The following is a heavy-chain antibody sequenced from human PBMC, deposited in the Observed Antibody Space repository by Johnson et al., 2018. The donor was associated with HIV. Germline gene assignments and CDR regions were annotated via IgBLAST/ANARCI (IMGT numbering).Heavy chain of an antibody. CDR2: IGTAGDT. J-gene: IGHJ3*02. V-gene: IGHV3-13*01. CDR3: AKVVVVPAAIWAFDI. Sequence: VQLVESGGGVVQPGGSLRLSCAASGFTFSSYDMHWVRQATGKGLEWVSAIGTAGDTYYPGSVKGRFTISRENAKNSLYLQMNSLRAGDKAVYYCAKVVVVPAAIWAFDIWGQGTMVTVAS. D-gene: IGHD2-2*01. CDR1: GFTFSSYD.